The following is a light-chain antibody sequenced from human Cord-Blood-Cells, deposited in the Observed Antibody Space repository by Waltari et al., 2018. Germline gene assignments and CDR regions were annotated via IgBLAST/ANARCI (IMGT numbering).Light chain of an antibody. CDR1: QSISSY. V-gene: IGKV1-39*01. Sequence: DIQMTQSPSSLSASVGDRVTITCRASQSISSYLNWSQQKPGKAPKLLIYAESSLQSGVPSRFSGSGSGTDFTLTISSLQPEDFATYYCQQSYSTPWTFGQGTKVEIK. CDR2: AES. J-gene: IGKJ1*01. CDR3: QQSYSTPWT.